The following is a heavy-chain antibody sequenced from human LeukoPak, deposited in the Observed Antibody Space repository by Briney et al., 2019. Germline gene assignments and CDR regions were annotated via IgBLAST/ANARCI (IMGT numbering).Heavy chain of an antibody. CDR1: GGSVSSGSYY. V-gene: IGHV4-61*01. CDR2: IYYSGSN. D-gene: IGHD1-26*01. Sequence: SETLSLTCTVSGGSVSSGSYYWSWIRQPPGKGLEWIGYIYYSGSNNYHPPLKSQVTIPVNTSKNQFSLKLSSVTAADTAVYYCARQGSGNYLSPVNYWGQGTLVTVSS. J-gene: IGHJ4*02. CDR3: ARQGSGNYLSPVNY.